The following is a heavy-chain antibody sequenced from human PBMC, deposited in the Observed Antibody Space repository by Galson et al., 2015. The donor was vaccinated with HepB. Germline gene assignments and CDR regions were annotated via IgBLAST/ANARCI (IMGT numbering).Heavy chain of an antibody. J-gene: IGHJ6*02. V-gene: IGHV3-48*03. D-gene: IGHD3-22*01. CDR1: GFTFTRYE. Sequence: SLRLSCAASGFTFTRYEMNWVRQAPGKGLEWVSYISSSGIPIYYADSVKGRFTISRDNAKNSLYLQMNSLRAEDTAVYYCARIGPDPHYYDTGYYGMDVWGQGTTVTVSS. CDR3: ARIGPDPHYYDTGYYGMDV. CDR2: ISSSGIPI.